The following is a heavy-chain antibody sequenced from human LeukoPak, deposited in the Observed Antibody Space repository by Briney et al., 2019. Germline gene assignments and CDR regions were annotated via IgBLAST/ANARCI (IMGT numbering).Heavy chain of an antibody. CDR1: GASISTSSYY. J-gene: IGHJ5*02. V-gene: IGHV4-39*07. D-gene: IGHD1-14*01. CDR3: ARVTSRLGWFDP. Sequence: SETLSLTCSVSGASISTSSYYWGWIRQSPGKGLEWIGSIYYSGTTYYNSSLRSRVIISLDTSKNQFSLRLTSVTAADTAVYYCARVTSRLGWFDPWGQGTLVTVSS. CDR2: IYYSGTT.